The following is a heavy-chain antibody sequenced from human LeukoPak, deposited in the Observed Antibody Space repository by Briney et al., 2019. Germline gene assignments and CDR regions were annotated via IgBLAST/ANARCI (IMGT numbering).Heavy chain of an antibody. D-gene: IGHD3-3*01. J-gene: IGHJ4*02. CDR2: ISGSGGST. CDR3: AKVMTTPRPTRITIFGVAFDY. Sequence: GGSLRLSCAASGFTFSSYAMSWVRQAPGKGLEWVSAISGSGGSTYYADSVKGRFTISRDNSKNTLYLQMNSLRAEDTAVYYCAKVMTTPRPTRITIFGVAFDYWGQGTLVTVSS. V-gene: IGHV3-23*01. CDR1: GFTFSSYA.